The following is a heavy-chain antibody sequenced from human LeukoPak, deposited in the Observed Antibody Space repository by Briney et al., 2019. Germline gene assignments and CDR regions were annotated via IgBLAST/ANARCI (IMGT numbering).Heavy chain of an antibody. V-gene: IGHV3-21*01. Sequence: GGSLRLSCAASGFTFSSYSMNWVRQAPGKGLEWVSSISSSSSYIYYADSVKGRFTISRDNAKNSLYLQMNSLRAEETAVYYCARDYSLRSHFDYWGQGTLVTVSS. CDR2: ISSSSSYI. J-gene: IGHJ4*02. CDR3: ARDYSLRSHFDY. D-gene: IGHD1-26*01. CDR1: GFTFSSYS.